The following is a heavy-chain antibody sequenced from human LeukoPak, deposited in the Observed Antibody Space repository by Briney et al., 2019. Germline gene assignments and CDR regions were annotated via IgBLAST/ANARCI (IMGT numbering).Heavy chain of an antibody. D-gene: IGHD2-15*01. CDR1: GFTFSSYA. V-gene: IGHV3-64*01. Sequence: PGGSLRLSCAASGFTFSSYAMHWVRQAPGKGLEYVSAISSNGGSTYYANSVKGRFTISRDNSKNTLYLQMGSLRAEDMAVYYCARDYCSGGSCYSGGVYFDYCGQGTLVTVSS. CDR3: ARDYCSGGSCYSGGVYFDY. CDR2: ISSNGGST. J-gene: IGHJ4*02.